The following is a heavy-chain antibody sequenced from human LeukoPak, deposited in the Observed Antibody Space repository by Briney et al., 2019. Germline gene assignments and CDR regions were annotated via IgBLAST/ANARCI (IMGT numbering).Heavy chain of an antibody. CDR1: GFGFSNYW. V-gene: IGHV3-7*01. D-gene: IGHD4-11*01. CDR2: MNADGSEK. J-gene: IGHJ4*02. Sequence: GGSLRLSCAASGFGFSNYWMSWVRQAPGKGLEWVANMNADGSEKNYVDSVKGRFTISRDNAQDSLYLQMNSLRAEDTAVYYCARDRGYSNFDYWGQGTLLTVS. CDR3: ARDRGYSNFDY.